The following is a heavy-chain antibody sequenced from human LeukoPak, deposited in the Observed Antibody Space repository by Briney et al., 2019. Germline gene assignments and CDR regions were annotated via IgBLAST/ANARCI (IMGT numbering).Heavy chain of an antibody. CDR3: ARLGPLGVIKSYYYHSMDV. Sequence: PSETLSLTCTVSGGSISSTHWSWIRHPPAKGLEWIGYIYYIGSTNSNPSLKRRVTISIDTSKNQFSLRLSSVTAADTAVYYCARLGPLGVIKSYYYHSMDVWGQGTTVTVSS. J-gene: IGHJ6*02. CDR2: IYYIGST. D-gene: IGHD3-22*01. V-gene: IGHV4-59*12. CDR1: GGSISSTH.